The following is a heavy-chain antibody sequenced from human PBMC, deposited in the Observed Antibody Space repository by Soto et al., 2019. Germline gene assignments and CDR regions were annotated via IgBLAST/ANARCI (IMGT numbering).Heavy chain of an antibody. CDR3: AKSWRGGGGWWAYYYYGMDV. CDR1: GFTFSSYA. D-gene: IGHD6-19*01. CDR2: ISGSGGST. Sequence: PGGSLRLSCAASGFTFSSYAMSWVRQAPGKGLEWVSAISGSGGSTYYADSVKGRFTISRDNSKNTLYLQMNSLRAEDTAVYYCAKSWRGGGGWWAYYYYGMDVWGQGTTVTVSS. V-gene: IGHV3-23*01. J-gene: IGHJ6*01.